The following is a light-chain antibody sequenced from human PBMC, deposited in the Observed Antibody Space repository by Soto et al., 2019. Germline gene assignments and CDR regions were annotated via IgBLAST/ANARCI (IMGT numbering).Light chain of an antibody. CDR3: MIWHSSAWV. J-gene: IGLJ3*02. V-gene: IGLV5-45*01. CDR1: SGINVGTYR. CDR2: YKSDSDK. Sequence: QAVVTQPASLSASPGASASLTCTLRSGINVGTYRIYWYQQKPGSPPQYLLRYKSDSDKQQGSGVPSRFSGSKDASANAGILLISGLQSEDEADYYCMIWHSSAWVFSGGTKLTVL.